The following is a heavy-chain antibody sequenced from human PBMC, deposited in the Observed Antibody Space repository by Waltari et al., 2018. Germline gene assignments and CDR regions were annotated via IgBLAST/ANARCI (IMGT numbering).Heavy chain of an antibody. CDR1: GFRFSSHD. CDR3: AKKPYDHDYGDYFDY. Sequence: EVQLVESGGGLVQPGESLRLSCAGSGFRFSSHDIPWVRQAPEKGLEWVSSISDNGISTFYGDSVKGRFTISRDNSKRTLYLQLSGLRAEDTAVYYWAKKPYDHDYGDYFDYWGQGTLVTVSS. CDR2: ISDNGIST. J-gene: IGHJ4*02. V-gene: IGHV3-23*04. D-gene: IGHD4-17*01.